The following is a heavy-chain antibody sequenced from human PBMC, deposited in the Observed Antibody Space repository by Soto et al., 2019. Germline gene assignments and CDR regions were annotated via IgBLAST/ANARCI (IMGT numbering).Heavy chain of an antibody. D-gene: IGHD5-12*01. CDR1: EFTFSNYA. V-gene: IGHV3-23*01. J-gene: IGHJ4*02. Sequence: EVQLLESGGGLVQPGGSLRLSCAASEFTFSNYAMTWVRQAPGKGLEWVSAISGSGGSTYYADSVKGRFTISRDNSKNALYLQMNSLRAEDTAVYYCAKTRGYFDYWGQGTLVTVSS. CDR3: AKTRGYFDY. CDR2: ISGSGGST.